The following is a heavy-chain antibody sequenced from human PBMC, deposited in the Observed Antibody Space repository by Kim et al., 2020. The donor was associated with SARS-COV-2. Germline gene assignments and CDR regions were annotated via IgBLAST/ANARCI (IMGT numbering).Heavy chain of an antibody. Sequence: GGSLRLSCAASGFTFSSYDMHWVRQATGKGLEWVSAIGTAGDTYYPGSVKGRFTISRENAKNSLYLQMNSLRAGDTAVYYCARGSETYYYDSSGYYYPYYYYYGMDVWGQGTTVTVSS. CDR1: GFTFSSYD. V-gene: IGHV3-13*01. CDR2: IGTAGDT. D-gene: IGHD3-22*01. J-gene: IGHJ6*02. CDR3: ARGSETYYYDSSGYYYPYYYYYGMDV.